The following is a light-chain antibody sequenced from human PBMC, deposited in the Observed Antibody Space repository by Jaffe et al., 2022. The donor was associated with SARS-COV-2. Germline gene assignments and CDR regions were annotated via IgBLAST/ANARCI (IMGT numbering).Light chain of an antibody. V-gene: IGKV1-12*01. CDR2: GAS. J-gene: IGKJ4*01. Sequence: DIQMTQSPSSVSASVGDRVTITCRASQNINTWLAWYRLKPGKAPELLIYGASNLEGGVPSRFSGSGSGTDFTLTISSLQPEDFAVYSCQQGDSFPPTFGGGTKVEI. CDR1: QNINTW. CDR3: QQGDSFPPT.